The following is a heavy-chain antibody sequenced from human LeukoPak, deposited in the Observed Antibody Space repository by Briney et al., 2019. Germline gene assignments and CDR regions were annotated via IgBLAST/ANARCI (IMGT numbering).Heavy chain of an antibody. D-gene: IGHD6-19*01. CDR3: AKDRGSIAVAGIDY. Sequence: GGSLRLSCAASGFTFSSYAMSWVRQAPGKGLEWVSAISGTVGSTYYADSVKGRFTISRDNSKNTLYLQMNSLRAEDTAVYYCAKDRGSIAVAGIDYWGQGTLVTASS. J-gene: IGHJ4*02. V-gene: IGHV3-23*01. CDR2: ISGTVGST. CDR1: GFTFSSYA.